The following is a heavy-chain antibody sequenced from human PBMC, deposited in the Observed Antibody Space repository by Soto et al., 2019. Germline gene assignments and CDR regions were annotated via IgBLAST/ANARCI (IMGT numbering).Heavy chain of an antibody. J-gene: IGHJ3*02. D-gene: IGHD3-16*02. Sequence: GGSLRLSSAASGFTLSNYWMTWVRQATGKGLEWVANIKLDGSEKYYVDSVKGRFTISRDNAKNELYLQMNSLRVEDTAVYYCARDKMAPFRLGELSFLTATPENAFDIWGQGTMVTVSS. CDR3: ARDKMAPFRLGELSFLTATPENAFDI. CDR2: IKLDGSEK. V-gene: IGHV3-7*01. CDR1: GFTLSNYW.